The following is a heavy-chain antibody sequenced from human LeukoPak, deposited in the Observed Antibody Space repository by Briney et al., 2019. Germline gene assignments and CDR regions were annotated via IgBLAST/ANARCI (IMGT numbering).Heavy chain of an antibody. J-gene: IGHJ4*02. V-gene: IGHV3-30*02. D-gene: IGHD4/OR15-4a*01. CDR1: GFTFSSYG. CDR3: AKYGPTVHSYFDY. CDR2: IRYDGNNE. Sequence: GGSLRLSCAASGFTFSSYGMHWVRQAPGRGLEWVTFIRYDGNNEYYADSVKGRFTISRDNSKSTLHLQMNSLRAEDTAVYYCAKYGPTVHSYFDYWGQGALVTVSS.